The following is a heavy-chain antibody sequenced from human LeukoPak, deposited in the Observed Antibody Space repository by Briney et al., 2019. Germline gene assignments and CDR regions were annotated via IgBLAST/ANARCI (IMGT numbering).Heavy chain of an antibody. Sequence: GGSLRLSCAASGFTFNSYCMHWVRQAPGKGLEWVAVISYDGSNKYYADSVKGRFTISRDNSKNTLYLQMNSLRAEDTAVYYCAKAPYYDSSGYPRYWGQGTLVTVSS. D-gene: IGHD3-22*01. J-gene: IGHJ4*02. V-gene: IGHV3-30*18. CDR1: GFTFNSYC. CDR3: AKAPYYDSSGYPRY. CDR2: ISYDGSNK.